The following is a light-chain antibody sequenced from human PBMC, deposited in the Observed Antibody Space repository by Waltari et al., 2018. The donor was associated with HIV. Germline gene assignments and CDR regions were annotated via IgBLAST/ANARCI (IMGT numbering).Light chain of an antibody. V-gene: IGLV1-44*01. Sequence: QSVVTQPPSASGTPGQRVTISCSGSSSTIGTENVKWYQQFPGTAPKLLIFNTHQRPSGVPDRFSGSKSGTSASLAISGLRSEDEADYYCATWDDSLNVVFFGGGTKLTVL. J-gene: IGLJ2*01. CDR1: SSTIGTEN. CDR3: ATWDDSLNVVF. CDR2: NTH.